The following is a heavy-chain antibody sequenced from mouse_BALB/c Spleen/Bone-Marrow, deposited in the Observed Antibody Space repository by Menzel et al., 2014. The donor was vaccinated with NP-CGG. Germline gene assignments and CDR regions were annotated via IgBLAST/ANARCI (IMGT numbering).Heavy chain of an antibody. J-gene: IGHJ3*01. CDR2: IWAGGST. CDR3: ARDRGDYVFAY. CDR1: GFSLTSYG. Sequence: VKLVESGPGLVAPSQSLSITCTVSGFSLTSYGVHWVRQPPGKGLEWLGVIWAGGSTNYNSALMSRLSISKDNSKSQVFLKMNSLQTDDTAMCYCARDRGDYVFAYWGQGTLVTVSA. V-gene: IGHV2-9*02. D-gene: IGHD2-4*01.